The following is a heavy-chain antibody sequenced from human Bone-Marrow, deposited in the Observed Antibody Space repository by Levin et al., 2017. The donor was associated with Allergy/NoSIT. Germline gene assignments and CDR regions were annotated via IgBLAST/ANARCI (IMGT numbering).Heavy chain of an antibody. V-gene: IGHV3-11*03. J-gene: IGHJ5*02. CDR3: ARNQDLYYYESTPIDL. Sequence: PGESLKISCSASGFIFSAYYMTWVRQAPGKGLEWVSYISIRDAYINYADSVRGRFTISRDDSRNSLYLEMNSLRVEDTAVYYCARNQDLYYYESTPIDLWGQGTLVTVSS. CDR2: ISIRDAYI. D-gene: IGHD3-22*01. CDR1: GFIFSAYY.